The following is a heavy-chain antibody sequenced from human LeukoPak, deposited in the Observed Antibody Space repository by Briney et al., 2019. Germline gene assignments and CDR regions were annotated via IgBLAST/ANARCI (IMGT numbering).Heavy chain of an antibody. Sequence: SVKVSCKASGCTFSSYAISWVRQAPGQGLEWMGSIIPILGIANYAQKFQGRVTITADKSTSTAYMELSSLRSEDTAVYYCARSAYSSSNFDYWGQGTLVTVSS. D-gene: IGHD6-6*01. J-gene: IGHJ4*02. CDR2: IIPILGIA. CDR3: ARSAYSSSNFDY. CDR1: GCTFSSYA. V-gene: IGHV1-69*04.